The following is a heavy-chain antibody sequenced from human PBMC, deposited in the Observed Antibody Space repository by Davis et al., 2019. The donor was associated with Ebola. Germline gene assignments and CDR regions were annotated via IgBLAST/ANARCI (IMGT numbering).Heavy chain of an antibody. J-gene: IGHJ4*02. CDR1: GGSISSGGYY. Sequence: MPSETLSLTCTVSGGSISSGGYYWSWIRQPPGKGLEWIGYIYYSGSTNYNPSLKSRVTISVDTSKNQFSLKLSSVTAADTAVYYCARDRLRRFDYWGQGTLVTVSS. D-gene: IGHD4-17*01. CDR3: ARDRLRRFDY. CDR2: IYYSGST. V-gene: IGHV4-61*08.